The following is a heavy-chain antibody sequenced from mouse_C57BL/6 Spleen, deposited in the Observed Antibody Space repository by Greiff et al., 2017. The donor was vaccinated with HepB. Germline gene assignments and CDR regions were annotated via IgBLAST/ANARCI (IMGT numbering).Heavy chain of an antibody. CDR2: IDPSDSYT. CDR3: ARSNDGSTEGFAD. V-gene: IGHV1-69*01. J-gene: IGHJ3*01. Sequence: QVQLQQPGAELVMPGASVKLSCKASGYTFTSYWMHWVKQRPGQGLEWIGEIDPSDSYTNYNQKFKGKSTLTVDKSSSTAYMQLSSLTSEDSAVYYCARSNDGSTEGFADWGQGTLVTVSA. CDR1: GYTFTSYW. D-gene: IGHD1-1*01.